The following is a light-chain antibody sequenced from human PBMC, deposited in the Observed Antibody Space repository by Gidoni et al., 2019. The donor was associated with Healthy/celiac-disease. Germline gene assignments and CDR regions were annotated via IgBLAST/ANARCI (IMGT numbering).Light chain of an antibody. Sequence: EIVLTQSPGTLSFSPGERATLSCRASQSVSSSYLAWYQQKPGQAPRLRIYGASSRATGIPDRFSGSGSGTDFTLTISRLEPEDFAVYYCHQYGGSPLYTFGQGTKLEIK. CDR1: QSVSSSY. V-gene: IGKV3-20*01. CDR2: GAS. CDR3: HQYGGSPLYT. J-gene: IGKJ2*01.